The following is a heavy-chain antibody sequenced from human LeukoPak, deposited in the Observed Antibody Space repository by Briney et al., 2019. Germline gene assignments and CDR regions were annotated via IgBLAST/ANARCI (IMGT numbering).Heavy chain of an antibody. D-gene: IGHD5-24*01. V-gene: IGHV3-73*01. CDR1: GFTFSGFP. CDR2: IRNKANNYAT. Sequence: TGGSLRLSCAASGFTFSGFPLHWVRQASGKGLEWVGRIRNKANNYATTYAASVRGRFTISRDDSKNTAYLQMNGLKTEDTALYYCATSSNAYNDHWGQGTLVTVSS. CDR3: ATSSNAYNDH. J-gene: IGHJ4*02.